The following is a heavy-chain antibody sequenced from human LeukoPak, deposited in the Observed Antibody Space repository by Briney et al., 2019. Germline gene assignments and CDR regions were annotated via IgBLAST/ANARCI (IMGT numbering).Heavy chain of an antibody. J-gene: IGHJ6*02. CDR3: ARAPIVGYDFWSGYFTYYGMDV. CDR2: MNPNSGNT. Sequence: ASVKVSCKASGYTFTGYDINWVRQATGQGLEWMGWMNPNSGNTGYAQKFQGRVTMTRNTSISTAYMELSSLRSEDTAVYYCARAPIVGYDFWSGYFTYYGMDVWGQGTTVTVSS. D-gene: IGHD3-3*01. V-gene: IGHV1-8*01. CDR1: GYTFTGYD.